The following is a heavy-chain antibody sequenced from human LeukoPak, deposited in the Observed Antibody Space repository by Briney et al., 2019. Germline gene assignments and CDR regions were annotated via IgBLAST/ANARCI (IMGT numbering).Heavy chain of an antibody. D-gene: IGHD2-21*01. CDR3: ARVPPLVGIGAFDI. V-gene: IGHV4-38-2*02. J-gene: IGHJ3*02. Sequence: PSETLSLTCTVSGYSISSGYYWGWIRQPPGKGLEWIGYIYYSGSTNYNPSLKSRVTISVDTSKNQFSLKLSSVTAADTAVYYCARVPPLVGIGAFDIWGQGTMVTVSS. CDR2: IYYSGST. CDR1: GYSISSGYY.